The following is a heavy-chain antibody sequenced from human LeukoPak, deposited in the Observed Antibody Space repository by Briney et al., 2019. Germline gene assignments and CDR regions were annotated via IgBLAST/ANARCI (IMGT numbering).Heavy chain of an antibody. CDR3: AREGDGDYIAFDI. Sequence: PSETLTLTCAVYGVSFSGYYWSWIRQPPGKGLEWIGEINHSGSTNYNPSLKSRVTISVDTSKNQFSLKLSSVTAADTAVYYCAREGDGDYIAFDIWGQGTMVTVSS. V-gene: IGHV4-34*01. J-gene: IGHJ3*02. D-gene: IGHD4-17*01. CDR2: INHSGST. CDR1: GVSFSGYY.